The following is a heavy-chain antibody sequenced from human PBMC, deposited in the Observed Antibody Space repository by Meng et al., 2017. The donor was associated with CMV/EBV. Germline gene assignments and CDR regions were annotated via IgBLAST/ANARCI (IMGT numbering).Heavy chain of an antibody. D-gene: IGHD6-13*01. CDR1: GFTFSNYA. CDR2: FSGSGGST. V-gene: IGHV3-23*01. J-gene: IGHJ6*02. Sequence: GESLKISCAASGFTFSNYAMSWVRQAPGKGLEWVSAFSGSGGSTYYADSVKGRFTISRDNSKNTLYLQMNSLTVKDTALYYCAKSLTGGSSWWFGMDVWGQGTTVTVSS. CDR3: AKSLTGGSSWWFGMDV.